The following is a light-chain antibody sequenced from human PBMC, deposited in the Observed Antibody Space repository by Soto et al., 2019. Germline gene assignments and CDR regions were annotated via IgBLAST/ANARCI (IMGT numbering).Light chain of an antibody. CDR3: QQRSNWPLT. Sequence: EIVLTQSPATLSLSPGERATLSCRASQSVSSYLAWDQQKPGQAPRLLIYDASNRATGIPARFSGSGSGTDFPLNISSLEPEDFAVFYCQQRSNWPLTFGGGTKVEI. J-gene: IGKJ4*01. CDR1: QSVSSY. V-gene: IGKV3-11*01. CDR2: DAS.